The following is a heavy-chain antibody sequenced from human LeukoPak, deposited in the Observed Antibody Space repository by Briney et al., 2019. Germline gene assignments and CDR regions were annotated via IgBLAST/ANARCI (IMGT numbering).Heavy chain of an antibody. D-gene: IGHD3/OR15-3a*01. V-gene: IGHV3-33*01. CDR2: IWNDGNKK. CDR1: GFTFSNYG. CDR3: ARDAWTNAEFIQH. J-gene: IGHJ1*01. Sequence: GGSLRLSCAASGFTFSNYGMHWVRQAPGKGLEWVAVIWNDGNKKYYADSVRGRFTISRDNSKNTLHLKINSLRAEDTAVYYCARDAWTNAEFIQHWGQGTLVTVSS.